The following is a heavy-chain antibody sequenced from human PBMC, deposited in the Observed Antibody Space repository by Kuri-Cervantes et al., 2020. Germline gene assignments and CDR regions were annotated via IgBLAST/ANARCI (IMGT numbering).Heavy chain of an antibody. V-gene: IGHV3-21*01. CDR3: ARVFDL. CDR2: ISSSSSYI. CDR1: GFTFGDYA. J-gene: IGHJ2*01. Sequence: GESLKISCTASGFTFGDYAMSWVRQAPGKGLEWVSSISSSSSYIYYADSVKGRFTISRDNAKNSLYLQMNSLRAEDTAVYYCARVFDLWGRGTLVTVSS.